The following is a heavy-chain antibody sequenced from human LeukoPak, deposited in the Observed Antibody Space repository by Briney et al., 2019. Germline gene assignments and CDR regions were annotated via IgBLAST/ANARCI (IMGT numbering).Heavy chain of an antibody. CDR3: GGTYYYDSSSYWIGY. J-gene: IGHJ4*02. V-gene: IGHV1-69*05. Sequence: GASVKVSCKASGGTFSSYAISWVRQAPGQGLEWMGGIIPIFGTANYAQKFQGRVTITTDESTSTAYMELSSLRSEDTAVYYCGGTYYYDSSSYWIGYWGQGTLVTVSS. D-gene: IGHD3-22*01. CDR1: GGTFSSYA. CDR2: IIPIFGTA.